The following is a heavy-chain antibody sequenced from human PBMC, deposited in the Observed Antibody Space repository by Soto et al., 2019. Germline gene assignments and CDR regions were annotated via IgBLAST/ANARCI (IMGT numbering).Heavy chain of an antibody. CDR2: IYYSGST. CDR3: ARAGSYRYFDY. D-gene: IGHD3-10*01. CDR1: GGSVSSGGYY. V-gene: IGHV4-61*08. Sequence: QVQLQESGPGLVRPSETLSLTCSVSGGSVSSGGYYWSWIRQPPGKGLEWIGCIYYSGSTDYNPSLKSRGTMSLDKSKNQFYLKLNSVTAADTAVYFCARAGSYRYFDYWVQGTLVTVSS. J-gene: IGHJ4*02.